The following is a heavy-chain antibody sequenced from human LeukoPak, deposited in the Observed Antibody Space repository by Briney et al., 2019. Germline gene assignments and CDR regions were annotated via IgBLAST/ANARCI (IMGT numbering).Heavy chain of an antibody. D-gene: IGHD6-19*01. CDR2: ISSSSSYI. J-gene: IGHJ4*02. V-gene: IGHV3-21*01. CDR3: ARDSKAERKWLVKGPFVSFDY. CDR1: GFTFSSYS. Sequence: PGGSLRLSXAASGFTFSSYSMNWVCQAPGKGLEWVSSISSSSSYIYYADSVKGRFTISRDNAKNSLYLQMHSLRAEDTAVYYCARDSKAERKWLVKGPFVSFDYWGQGTLVTVSS.